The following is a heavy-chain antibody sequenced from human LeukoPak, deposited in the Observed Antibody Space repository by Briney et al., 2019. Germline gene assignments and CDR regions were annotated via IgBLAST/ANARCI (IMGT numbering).Heavy chain of an antibody. D-gene: IGHD6-6*01. CDR2: IIPIFGTA. CDR1: GGTFSSHA. J-gene: IGHJ4*02. V-gene: IGHV1-69*05. CDR3: ARGIAARRTLYYFDY. Sequence: ASVKVSCKASGGTFSSHAISWVRQAPGQGLEWMGGIIPIFGTANYAQKFQGRVTITTDESTSTAYMELSSLRSEDTAVYYCARGIAARRTLYYFDYWGQGTLVTVSS.